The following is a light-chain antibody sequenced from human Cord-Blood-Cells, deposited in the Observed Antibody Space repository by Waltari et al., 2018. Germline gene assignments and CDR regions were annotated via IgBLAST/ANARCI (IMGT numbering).Light chain of an antibody. Sequence: DIQMTQYPSSLSAYVGDRVTITCQASQDISNYLNWYQQKPGKAPKLLIYDASNLETGVPSRFSGSGSGTDFTFTISSLQPEDIATYYCQQYDNLPYSFGQGTKLEIK. J-gene: IGKJ2*03. CDR1: QDISNY. V-gene: IGKV1-33*01. CDR2: DAS. CDR3: QQYDNLPYS.